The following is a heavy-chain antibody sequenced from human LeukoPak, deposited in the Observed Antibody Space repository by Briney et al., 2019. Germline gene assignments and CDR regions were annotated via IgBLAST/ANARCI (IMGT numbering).Heavy chain of an antibody. CDR1: GYTFTDYY. Sequence: EASVKISCKVSGYTFTDYYMHWVQQAPGKGLEWMGLVDPEDGETIYAEKFQGRVTITADTSTDTAYMELSSLRSEDTAVYYRATDPKYYYDSSGYRGWGQGTLVTVSS. J-gene: IGHJ4*02. V-gene: IGHV1-69-2*01. CDR2: VDPEDGET. CDR3: ATDPKYYYDSSGYRG. D-gene: IGHD3-22*01.